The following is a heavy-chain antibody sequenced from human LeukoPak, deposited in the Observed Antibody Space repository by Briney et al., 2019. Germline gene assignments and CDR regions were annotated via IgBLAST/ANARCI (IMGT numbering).Heavy chain of an antibody. CDR3: ARGYQLPTRGRLYYYYYMDV. V-gene: IGHV4-38-2*02. D-gene: IGHD2-2*01. CDR2: IFHSGST. CDR1: GYSISSGYY. Sequence: SETLSLTCTVSGYSISSGYYWGWIRQPPGKGLEWIGSIFHSGSTYYNPSLKSRVTISVDTSKNQFSLKLSSVTAADTAVYYCARGYQLPTRGRLYYYYYMDVWGKGTAVTVSS. J-gene: IGHJ6*03.